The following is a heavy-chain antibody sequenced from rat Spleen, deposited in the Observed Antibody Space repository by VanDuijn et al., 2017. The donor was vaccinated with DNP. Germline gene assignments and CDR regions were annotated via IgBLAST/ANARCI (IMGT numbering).Heavy chain of an antibody. CDR3: ARVNNNLYYGLDA. D-gene: IGHD1-10*01. V-gene: IGHV5-25*01. CDR1: GFTFSDYY. CDR2: ISSSGGST. Sequence: EVQLVESGGGLVQSGRSLKLSCAASGFTFSDYYMAWIRQVPGEGLEWVASISSSGGSTYYPDSVKGRFTISRDNAKNTLYLQMNSLRSEDTATYYCARVNNNLYYGLDAWGQGTSVTVSS. J-gene: IGHJ4*01.